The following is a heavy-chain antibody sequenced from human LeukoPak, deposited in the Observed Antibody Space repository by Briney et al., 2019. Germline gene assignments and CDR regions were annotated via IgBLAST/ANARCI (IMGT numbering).Heavy chain of an antibody. D-gene: IGHD1-26*01. CDR2: ISYDGSNK. Sequence: GGSLRLSFAASGFTFSSYAMHWVRQAPGKVMEWVAVISYDGSNKYYADSVKGRFTISRDNSKNTLYLQMNSLRAEDTAVYYCARVGATRGFFDYWGQGTLVTVSS. CDR3: ARVGATRGFFDY. V-gene: IGHV3-30*04. J-gene: IGHJ4*02. CDR1: GFTFSSYA.